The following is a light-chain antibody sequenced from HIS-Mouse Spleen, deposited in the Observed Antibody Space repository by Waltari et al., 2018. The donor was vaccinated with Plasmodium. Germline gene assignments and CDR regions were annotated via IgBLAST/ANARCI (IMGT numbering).Light chain of an antibody. J-gene: IGLJ3*02. V-gene: IGLV3-10*01. CDR3: YSTDSSGNHRV. CDR2: EDS. CDR1: ALPKKY. Sequence: SYELTQQPSVSVSTGQTARNTCPGAALPKKYAYWYQQKSGQAPVLVIYEDSKRPSGIPERFSGSSSGTMATLTISGAQVEDEADYYCYSTDSSGNHRVFGGGTKLTVL.